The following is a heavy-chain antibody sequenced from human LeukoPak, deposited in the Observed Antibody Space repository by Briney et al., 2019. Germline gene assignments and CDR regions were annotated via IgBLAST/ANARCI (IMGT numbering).Heavy chain of an antibody. CDR3: ARDGGIVVVPAAIDY. CDR1: GYTFTSYG. Sequence: ASVKVSCTASGYTFTSYGISWVRQAPGQGLEWMGWISAYNGNTNYAQKLQGRVTMTTDTSTSTAYMELRSLRSDDTAVYYCARDGGIVVVPAAIDYWGQGTLVTVSS. J-gene: IGHJ4*02. D-gene: IGHD2-2*02. V-gene: IGHV1-18*01. CDR2: ISAYNGNT.